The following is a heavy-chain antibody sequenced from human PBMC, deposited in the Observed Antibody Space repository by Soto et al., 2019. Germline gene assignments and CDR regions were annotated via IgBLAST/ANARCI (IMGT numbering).Heavy chain of an antibody. CDR1: GFKFSNYA. CDR3: AGWGGHDYNY. J-gene: IGHJ4*02. CDR2: INPDGNVG. V-gene: IGHV3-7*03. Sequence: PGGSLRLSCAASGFKFSNYAMNWVRQAPGKGLEWVANINPDGNVGTYVDSVRGRFTTSRDNAKNSLYLQMNSLRADDTAVYFCAGWGGHDYNYWGQGIMVTVSS. D-gene: IGHD4-4*01.